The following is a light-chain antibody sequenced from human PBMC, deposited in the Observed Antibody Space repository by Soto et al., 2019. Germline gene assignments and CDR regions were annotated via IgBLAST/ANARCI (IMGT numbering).Light chain of an antibody. V-gene: IGKV3-20*01. J-gene: IGKJ1*01. CDR3: QQYGSSLTWT. Sequence: EVVLTQSPGTVSLSPGERVTLSCRASQSVISNYLAWYQQRPGQAPRLLIYAASSRATGIPDRFSGSGSGTYFTLSISSLEPEDFAVYYCQQYGSSLTWTFGQGTKVAMK. CDR1: QSVISNY. CDR2: AAS.